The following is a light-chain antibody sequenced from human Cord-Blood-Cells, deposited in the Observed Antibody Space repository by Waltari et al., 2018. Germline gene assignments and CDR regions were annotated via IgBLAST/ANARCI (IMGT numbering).Light chain of an antibody. CDR2: DAS. J-gene: IGKJ2*01. CDR3: QQHDTRMYT. V-gene: IGKV1-33*01. Sequence: IQMTQSPSSLSASVGDRVTITRQASQDISNYLNWYQKKPGKAPKYLIYDASNLETGIPSRFSGSGYCTDFTFTISSLQTEDNATYYCQQHDTRMYTFGQGTKLEIK. CDR1: QDISNY.